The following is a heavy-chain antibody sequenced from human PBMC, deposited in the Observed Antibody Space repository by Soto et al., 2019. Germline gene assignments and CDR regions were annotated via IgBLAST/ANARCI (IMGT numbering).Heavy chain of an antibody. D-gene: IGHD1-1*01. Sequence: PGETLRPPCAASGCSISSYALRWVRQAPGKGLEWVAVISYDGSNKYYADSVKGRFTISRDNSKNTLYLQMNSLRAEDTAVYYCAREGTSFLYYYYGMDVWGPGT. J-gene: IGHJ6*02. CDR2: ISYDGSNK. CDR1: GCSISSYA. V-gene: IGHV3-30-3*01. CDR3: AREGTSFLYYYYGMDV.